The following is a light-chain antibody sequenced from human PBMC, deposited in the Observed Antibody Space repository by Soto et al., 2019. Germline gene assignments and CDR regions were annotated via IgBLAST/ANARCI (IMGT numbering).Light chain of an antibody. Sequence: QSALTQPASVSGSPGQSITISCTGTSSDVCGYNYVSWYQQHPGKAPKLMIYDVSNRPSGVSNRFSGSKSGNTASLTISGLQAEAEADYYFSSYTSSSTLVFGGGTKLTVL. CDR1: SSDVCGYNY. V-gene: IGLV2-14*01. J-gene: IGLJ2*01. CDR2: DVS. CDR3: SSYTSSSTLV.